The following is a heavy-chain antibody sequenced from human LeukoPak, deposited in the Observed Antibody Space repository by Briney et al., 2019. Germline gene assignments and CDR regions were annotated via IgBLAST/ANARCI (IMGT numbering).Heavy chain of an antibody. J-gene: IGHJ3*02. Sequence: PGGSLRLSCAASGFTFSSYGMHWVRQAPGKGLEWVAVISYDGSNKYYADSVKGRFTISRDNSKNTLYLQMNSLRAEDTAVYYCARWFSGLVAFDIWGQGTMVTVSS. CDR3: ARWFSGLVAFDI. D-gene: IGHD3-10*01. CDR1: GFTFSSYG. V-gene: IGHV3-30*03. CDR2: ISYDGSNK.